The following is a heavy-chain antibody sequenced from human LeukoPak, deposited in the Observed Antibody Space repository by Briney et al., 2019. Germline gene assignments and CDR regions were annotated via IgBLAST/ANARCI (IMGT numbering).Heavy chain of an antibody. CDR2: IIPIFGTA. D-gene: IGHD5-18*01. V-gene: IGHV1-69*13. J-gene: IGHJ6*02. CDR3: ASAGYPQKRYYYYGMDV. Sequence: ASVKVSCKASGGTFSSYAISWVRQAPGQGLEWMGGIIPIFGTANYAQKFQGRVTIIADESTSTAYMELSSLRSEDTAVYYCASAGYPQKRYYYYGMDVWGQGTTVTVSS. CDR1: GGTFSSYA.